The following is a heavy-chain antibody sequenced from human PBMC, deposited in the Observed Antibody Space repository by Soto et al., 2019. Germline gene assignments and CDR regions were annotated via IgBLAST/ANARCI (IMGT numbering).Heavy chain of an antibody. J-gene: IGHJ6*02. Sequence: QVQLQQSGPGLVKPSQTLSLTCTVSGDSISSDYYHWTWIRQSPGKGLEWIGYIHHSGSILYNPSLNSRVTISVDTSKNQFSLHRTSVTAADTAVYFCAREDDGGDSLDVWGPGTTVTVSS. D-gene: IGHD2-21*02. CDR2: IHHSGSI. CDR3: AREDDGGDSLDV. V-gene: IGHV4-30-4*08. CDR1: GDSISSDYYH.